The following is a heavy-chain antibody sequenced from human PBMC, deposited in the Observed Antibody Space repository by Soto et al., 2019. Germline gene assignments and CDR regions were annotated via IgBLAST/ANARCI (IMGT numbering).Heavy chain of an antibody. CDR3: AREVESRTFPPSDPHYYYYYYMDV. J-gene: IGHJ6*03. V-gene: IGHV4-31*03. CDR2: IYYSGST. Sequence: PSETLSLTCTVSGGSISSGGYYWSWIRQHPGKGLEWIGYIYYSGSTYHNPSLKSRVTISVDTSKNQFSLKLSSVTAADTAVYYCAREVESRTFPPSDPHYYYYYYMDVWGKGTTVTVSS. D-gene: IGHD1-26*01. CDR1: GGSISSGGYY.